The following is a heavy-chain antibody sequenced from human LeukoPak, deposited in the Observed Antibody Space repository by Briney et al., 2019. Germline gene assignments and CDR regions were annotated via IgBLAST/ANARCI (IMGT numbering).Heavy chain of an antibody. V-gene: IGHV4-34*01. CDR3: ARDRYSSSWYIPYYYYYYMDV. Sequence: SETLSLTCAVYGGSFSGYYWSWIRQPPGKGLEWIGEINHSGSTNYNPSLKSRVTISVDTSKNQFSLKLSSVTAADTAVYYCARDRYSSSWYIPYYYYYYMDVWGKGTTVTISS. CDR1: GGSFSGYY. CDR2: INHSGST. J-gene: IGHJ6*03. D-gene: IGHD6-13*01.